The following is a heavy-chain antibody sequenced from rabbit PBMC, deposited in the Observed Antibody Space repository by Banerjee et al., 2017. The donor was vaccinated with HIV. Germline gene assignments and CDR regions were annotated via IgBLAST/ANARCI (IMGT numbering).Heavy chain of an antibody. CDR2: IYTGSSGYT. CDR3: ARAPCVGGGCWDYFEL. CDR1: GFSFSSNYF. Sequence: QEQLVESGGGLVQPEGSLTLTCTASGFSFSSNYFMCWVRQAPGKGPERIACIYTGSSGYTFYASWAKGRFTITSSTSLNTVTLQVNSLTAADTATYFCARAPCVGGGCWDYFELWGQGTLVTVS. D-gene: IGHD4-2*01. J-gene: IGHJ4*01. V-gene: IGHV1S45*01.